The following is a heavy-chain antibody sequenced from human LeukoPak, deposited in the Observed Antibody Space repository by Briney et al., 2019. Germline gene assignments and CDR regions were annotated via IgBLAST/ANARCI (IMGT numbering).Heavy chain of an antibody. J-gene: IGHJ4*02. CDR2: IKQDGSEK. CDR3: AREGEGQDFDY. V-gene: IGHV3-7*01. D-gene: IGHD3-10*01. Sequence: GGSLRLSCAASGFTFSSHWMTWVRQAPGKGLEWVAYIKQDGSEKYYVDSVKGRFTISRDNAKNSLYLQMNSLRAEDTAVYYCAREGEGQDFDYWGQGTLVTVSS. CDR1: GFTFSSHW.